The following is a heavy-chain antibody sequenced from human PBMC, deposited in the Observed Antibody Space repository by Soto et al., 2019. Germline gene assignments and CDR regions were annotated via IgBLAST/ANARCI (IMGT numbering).Heavy chain of an antibody. CDR1: GFTFSSYG. D-gene: IGHD1-26*01. Sequence: QVQLVESGGGVVQPGRSLRLSCAASGFTFSSYGMHWVRQAPGKGLEWVAVIWYDGSNKYYADSVKGRFTISRDNSKNTLYGQRNGLRAEDTAVYYGSRGVVGATEPEFGYRGQGTLVTVSS. CDR2: IWYDGSNK. J-gene: IGHJ4*02. V-gene: IGHV3-33*01. CDR3: SRGVVGATEPEFGY.